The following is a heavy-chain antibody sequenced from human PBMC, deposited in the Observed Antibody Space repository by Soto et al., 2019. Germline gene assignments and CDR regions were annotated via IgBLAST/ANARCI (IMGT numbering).Heavy chain of an antibody. CDR3: TTDNIATVTTNDY. CDR2: IKSKTDGGTT. D-gene: IGHD4-17*01. J-gene: IGHJ4*02. V-gene: IGHV3-15*01. CDR1: GFTFSNAW. Sequence: GGSLRLSCAASGFTFSNAWMSWVRQAPGKGLEWVGRIKSKTDGGTTDYAAPVKGRFTISRDDSKNTLYLQMNSLKTDDTAVYYCTTDNIATVTTNDYWGQGTLVTVSS.